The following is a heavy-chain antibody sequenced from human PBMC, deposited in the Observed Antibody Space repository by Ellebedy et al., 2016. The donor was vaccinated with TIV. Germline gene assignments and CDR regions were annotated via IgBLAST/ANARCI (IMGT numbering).Heavy chain of an antibody. D-gene: IGHD3-9*01. Sequence: GESLKISCKGSGYSFTSYWIGWVRQMPGKGLEWIGILHPGDGDIRYSPSFQGQVTISADKSTSSAYLQWSSLKASDTAIYYCAIGQGRYFRPDDWGQGTLVTVSS. V-gene: IGHV5-51*01. CDR2: LHPGDGDI. CDR1: GYSFTSYW. J-gene: IGHJ4*02. CDR3: AIGQGRYFRPDD.